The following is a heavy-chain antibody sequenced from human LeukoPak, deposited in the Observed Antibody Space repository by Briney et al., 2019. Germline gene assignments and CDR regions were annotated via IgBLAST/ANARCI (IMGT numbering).Heavy chain of an antibody. CDR2: ISAGNGNT. CDR3: ARDQRDLYDFWSGYYTGVFDY. D-gene: IGHD3-3*01. J-gene: IGHJ4*02. Sequence: GASVKVSCKASGYTFTSYAIHWVRQAPGQRLEWMGWISAGNGNTKYSQNFQGRVTFISNTSATTAFMELSSLRSEDAAVYYCARDQRDLYDFWSGYYTGVFDYWGQGTLVTVSS. V-gene: IGHV1-3*01. CDR1: GYTFTSYA.